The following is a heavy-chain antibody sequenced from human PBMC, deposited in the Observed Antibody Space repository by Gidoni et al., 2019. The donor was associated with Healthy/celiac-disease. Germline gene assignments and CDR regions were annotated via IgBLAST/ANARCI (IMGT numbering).Heavy chain of an antibody. CDR2: INPSGGST. D-gene: IGHD2-15*01. Sequence: QVQLVQSGAEVKKPGASVKVYCKAPGYTFTRYYMHWVRQAPGQGLEWMGIINPSGGSTSYAQKFQGRVTMTRDTSTSTVYMELSSLRSEDTAVYYCAREGAVAAFNYWGQGTLVTVSS. CDR3: AREGAVAAFNY. J-gene: IGHJ4*02. V-gene: IGHV1-46*01. CDR1: GYTFTRYY.